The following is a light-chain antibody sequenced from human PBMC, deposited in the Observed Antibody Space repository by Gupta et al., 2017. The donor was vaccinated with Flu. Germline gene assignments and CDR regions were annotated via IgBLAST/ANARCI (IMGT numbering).Light chain of an antibody. Sequence: QSVLTHPPSASGTPGQRVTISCSGSSSNIGSNSVNWYQQLPGTPPKVLIYSNNRRPSGVPDRFSGSKSGTSASLAVSGLQSEDEADYYCAAWDDSLSGGVFGGGTKLTVL. J-gene: IGLJ3*02. V-gene: IGLV1-44*01. CDR3: AAWDDSLSGGV. CDR2: SNN. CDR1: SSNIGSNS.